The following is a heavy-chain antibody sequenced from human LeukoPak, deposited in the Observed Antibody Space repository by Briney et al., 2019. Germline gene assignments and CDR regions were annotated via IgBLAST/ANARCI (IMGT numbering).Heavy chain of an antibody. CDR3: AKSRVVPAANPYYFDY. J-gene: IGHJ4*02. V-gene: IGHV3-23*01. Sequence: HPGGSLRLSCAASGFTFSSYAMSWVRQAPGKGLEWVSAISGSGGSTYYADSVKGRFTISRDNSKNTLYLQINSLRAEDTAVYYCAKSRVVPAANPYYFDYWGQGTLVTVSS. CDR2: ISGSGGST. D-gene: IGHD2-2*01. CDR1: GFTFSSYA.